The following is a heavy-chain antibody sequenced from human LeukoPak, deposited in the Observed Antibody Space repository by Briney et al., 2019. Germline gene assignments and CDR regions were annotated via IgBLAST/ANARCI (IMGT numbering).Heavy chain of an antibody. Sequence: PGGSLRPSCAASGFTFSTYAMAWVRRAPGKGLEWVSGISASGDTTYYGDSVKGRFIISKDYSKNTLYLQMNGLRAEDTALYYCASRPRSTVVAPWDYWGQGTLVTVSS. CDR3: ASRPRSTVVAPWDY. D-gene: IGHD3-22*01. V-gene: IGHV3-23*01. J-gene: IGHJ4*02. CDR1: GFTFSTYA. CDR2: ISASGDTT.